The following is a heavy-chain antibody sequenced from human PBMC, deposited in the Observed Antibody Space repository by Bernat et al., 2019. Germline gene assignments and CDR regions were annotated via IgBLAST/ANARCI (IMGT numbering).Heavy chain of an antibody. Sequence: EVQLLESGGGLVQPGGSLRLSCAASGFTFSSFAMNWVRQAPGKGLVWVSRISSDGSTTSYADSVKGRFTISRDNAKNTLFLQMNSLSAEDTAVYFCAREGSDTPYNWFDPWGQGTLVTVSS. CDR2: ISSDGSTT. CDR3: AREGSDTPYNWFDP. V-gene: IGHV3-74*01. J-gene: IGHJ5*02. D-gene: IGHD5-18*01. CDR1: GFTFSSFA.